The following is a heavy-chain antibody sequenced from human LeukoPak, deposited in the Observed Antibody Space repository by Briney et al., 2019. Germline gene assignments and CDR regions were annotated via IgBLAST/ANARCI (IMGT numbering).Heavy chain of an antibody. CDR1: GFTFSSYA. V-gene: IGHV3-23*01. CDR3: AKKPYSSRTMDV. Sequence: GGSLRLSCAAPGFTFSSYAMSWVRQAPGKGLEWVSAISGSGGSTYYADSVKGRFTISRDNSKNTLYLQMNSLRAEDTAVYYCAKKPYSSRTMDVWGQGTTVTVSS. CDR2: ISGSGGST. J-gene: IGHJ6*02. D-gene: IGHD5-18*01.